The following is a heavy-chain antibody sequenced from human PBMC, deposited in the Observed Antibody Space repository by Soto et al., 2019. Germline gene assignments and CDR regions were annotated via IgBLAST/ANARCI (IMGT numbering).Heavy chain of an antibody. D-gene: IGHD2-21*02. J-gene: IGHJ4*02. Sequence: QEQLVESGGGVVQPGRSLRLSCAASGFTFSDYAMHWVRQAPGKGLEWVAVIWHDGTNKYYADSVKGRFTISRDNSKNTLSLQMTSLRADDTAVYYGASPALMVTTFDYWGQGALVTVSS. CDR2: IWHDGTNK. CDR3: ASPALMVTTFDY. V-gene: IGHV3-33*01. CDR1: GFTFSDYA.